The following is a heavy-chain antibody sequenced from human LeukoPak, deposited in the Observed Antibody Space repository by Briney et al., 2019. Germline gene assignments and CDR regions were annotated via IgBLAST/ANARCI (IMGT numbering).Heavy chain of an antibody. CDR1: GGSISSGSYD. CDR3: ARDRGARFYSSSWLSLYYFDY. Sequence: SETLSLTCTVSGGSISSGSYDWSWIRQPAGKGLEWIGRIYTSGSTNYNPSLKSRVTISVDTSKNQFSLKLSSVTAADTAVYYCARDRGARFYSSSWLSLYYFDYWGQGTLVTVSS. CDR2: IYTSGST. D-gene: IGHD6-13*01. V-gene: IGHV4-61*02. J-gene: IGHJ4*02.